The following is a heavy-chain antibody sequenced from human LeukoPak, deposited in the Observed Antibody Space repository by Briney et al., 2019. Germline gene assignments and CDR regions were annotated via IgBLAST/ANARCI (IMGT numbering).Heavy chain of an antibody. Sequence: SQTLSLTCTVSGGSISSGSYYWSWIRQPAGEGLEWIGRIYTSGSTNYNPSLKSRVTISVDTSKNQFSLKLSSVTAADTAVYYCASSGIAAGTSDYWGQGTLVTVSS. J-gene: IGHJ4*02. CDR2: IYTSGST. CDR1: GGSISSGSYY. D-gene: IGHD6-13*01. CDR3: ASSGIAAGTSDY. V-gene: IGHV4-61*02.